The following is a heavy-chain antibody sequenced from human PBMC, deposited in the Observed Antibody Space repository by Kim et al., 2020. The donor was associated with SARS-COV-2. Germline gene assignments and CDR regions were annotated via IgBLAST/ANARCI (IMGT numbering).Heavy chain of an antibody. J-gene: IGHJ3*02. D-gene: IGHD1-26*01. CDR3: ARVNGSPRGAFDI. Sequence: SETLSLTCTVSGGSVSSGSYYWSWIRQPPGKGLEWIGYIYYSGSTNYNPSLKSRVTISVDTSKNQFSLKLSSVTAADTAVYYCARVNGSPRGAFDIWGQGTMVTVSS. V-gene: IGHV4-61*01. CDR2: IYYSGST. CDR1: GGSVSSGSYY.